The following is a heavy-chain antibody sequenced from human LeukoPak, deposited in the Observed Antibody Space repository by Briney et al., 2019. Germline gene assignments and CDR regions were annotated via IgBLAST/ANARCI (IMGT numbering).Heavy chain of an antibody. Sequence: SETLSLTCTVSGGSISSGGYYWSWIRQPPGKGLEWIGYIYHSGSTYYNPSLKSRVTISVDRSKNQFSLKLSSVTAADTAVYYCARGKRYYDFWSGYYTGQDAFDIWGQGTMVTVSS. CDR3: ARGKRYYDFWSGYYTGQDAFDI. V-gene: IGHV4-30-2*01. CDR2: IYHSGST. D-gene: IGHD3-3*01. J-gene: IGHJ3*02. CDR1: GGSISSGGYY.